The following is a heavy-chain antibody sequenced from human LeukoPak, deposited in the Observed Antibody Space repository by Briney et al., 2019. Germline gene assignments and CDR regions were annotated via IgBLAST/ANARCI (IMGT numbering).Heavy chain of an antibody. V-gene: IGHV3-23*01. J-gene: IGHJ4*02. Sequence: GGSLRLSCAASGFTFSSYGMSWVRQASGKGLEWVSAISGSGGSTYYADSVKGRFTISRDNSKNTLYLQMNSLRAEDTAVYYCAKAQNYDILTGYLYYFDYWGQGTLVTVSS. CDR1: GFTFSSYG. CDR2: ISGSGGST. D-gene: IGHD3-9*01. CDR3: AKAQNYDILTGYLYYFDY.